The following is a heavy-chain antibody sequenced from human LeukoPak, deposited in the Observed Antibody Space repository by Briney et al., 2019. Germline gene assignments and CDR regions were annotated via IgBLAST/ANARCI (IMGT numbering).Heavy chain of an antibody. CDR2: IYYSGST. D-gene: IGHD6-19*01. J-gene: IGHJ4*02. V-gene: IGHV4-59*01. Sequence: SETLSHTCTVSGGSISSYYWSWIRQPPGKGLEWIGYIYYSGSTNYNPSLKSRVTISVDTSKNQFSLKLSSVTAADTAVYYCASRIAVAASGFDYWGQGTLVTVSS. CDR3: ASRIAVAASGFDY. CDR1: GGSISSYY.